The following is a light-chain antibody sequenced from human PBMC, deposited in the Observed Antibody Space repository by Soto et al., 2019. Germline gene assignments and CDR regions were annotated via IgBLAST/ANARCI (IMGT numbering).Light chain of an antibody. CDR3: QQRRNWLT. CDR2: DTS. CDR1: QNISTY. V-gene: IGKV3-11*01. J-gene: IGKJ4*01. Sequence: EIVLTQSPATLSLSPGERAALSCRASQNISTYLAWYQQRPGQAPRRLIYDTSNRATGIPVRFSGSGSGTDFTLTISSLEPEDFAVYYCQQRRNWLTFGGGTKVEIK.